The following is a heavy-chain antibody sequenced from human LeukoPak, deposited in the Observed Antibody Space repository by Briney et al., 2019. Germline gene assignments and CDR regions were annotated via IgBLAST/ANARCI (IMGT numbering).Heavy chain of an antibody. D-gene: IGHD1-26*01. V-gene: IGHV4-38-2*02. CDR1: GYSISSGYY. CDR2: IYHSGST. J-gene: IGHJ4*02. CDR3: ARSIVGATIPY. Sequence: SETLSLTCTVSGYSISSGYYWGWIRQPPGKGLEWIGSIYHSGSTYYNPSLKSRVTISVDTSKNQFSLRLSSVTAADTAVYYCARSIVGATIPYWGQGTLVTVSS.